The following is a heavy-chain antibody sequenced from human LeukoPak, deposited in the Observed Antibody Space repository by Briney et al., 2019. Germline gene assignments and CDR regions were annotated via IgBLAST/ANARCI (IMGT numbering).Heavy chain of an antibody. J-gene: IGHJ4*02. CDR1: GFTFSSYG. V-gene: IGHV3-30*02. D-gene: IGHD2-21*01. Sequence: GGSLRLSCAASGFTFSSYGMHWVRQAPGKGLEWVAFIRYDGSNKYYADSVEGRFTISRDNSKNTLYLQMNSLRAEDTAVYYCAKDLAHVDPVAIEHHDYWGQGTLVTVSS. CDR2: IRYDGSNK. CDR3: AKDLAHVDPVAIEHHDY.